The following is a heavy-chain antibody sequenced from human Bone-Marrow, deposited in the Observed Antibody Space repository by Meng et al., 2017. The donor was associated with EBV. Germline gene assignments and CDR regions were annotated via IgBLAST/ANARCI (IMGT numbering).Heavy chain of an antibody. CDR3: ARGDVVVEAATPPDR. V-gene: IGHV1-69*01. J-gene: IGHJ5*02. Sequence: QVQLVHSGVEVRKPESVVMGTCTASGDNFSSYTFTWVRQAPGQGLGLMGGIIPLFGTTDYAQNFQGRVTITSDEVTSTVYMELGSLGSDDTAVYFCARGDVVVEAATPPDRWGQGTLVTVSS. CDR2: IIPLFGTT. CDR1: GDNFSSYT. D-gene: IGHD2-15*01.